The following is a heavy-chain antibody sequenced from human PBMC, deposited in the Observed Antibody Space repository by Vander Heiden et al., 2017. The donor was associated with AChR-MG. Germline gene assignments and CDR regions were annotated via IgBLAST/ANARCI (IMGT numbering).Heavy chain of an antibody. CDR3: ARLGQVYNWFDP. D-gene: IGHD3-16*01. CDR1: GGSISSSSYY. Sequence: QLQLQESGPGLVKPSETLSLPCTVSGGSISSSSYYWGWIRQPPGKGMEWIRSFYYSGRTYYTPSLKRRVTISVDTSKNQFSLKLSSVTAADTAVYYCARLGQVYNWFDPWGQGTLVTVSS. V-gene: IGHV4-39*01. J-gene: IGHJ5*02. CDR2: FYYSGRT.